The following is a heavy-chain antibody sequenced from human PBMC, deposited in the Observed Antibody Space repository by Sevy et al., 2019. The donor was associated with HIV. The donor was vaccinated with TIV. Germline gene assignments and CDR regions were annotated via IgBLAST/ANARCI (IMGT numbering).Heavy chain of an antibody. Sequence: GGSLRLSCAASGFTFSDYYMSWIRQAPGKGLEWVSYISSSGSTIYYADSVKGRFTISSDNAKNSLYLQMNSLRAEDTAVYYCASQESAVAVDYWGQGTLVTVSS. CDR2: ISSSGSTI. V-gene: IGHV3-11*01. CDR1: GFTFSDYY. D-gene: IGHD6-19*01. CDR3: ASQESAVAVDY. J-gene: IGHJ4*02.